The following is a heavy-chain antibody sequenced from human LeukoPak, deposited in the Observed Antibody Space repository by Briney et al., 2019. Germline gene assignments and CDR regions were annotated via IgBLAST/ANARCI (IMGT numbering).Heavy chain of an antibody. D-gene: IGHD1-14*01. CDR3: AKETTRLTFDP. V-gene: IGHV3-11*01. Sequence: GGSLRLSCAASGFTFSDYYMSWIRQAPGKGLEWVSYISSSGSTIYYADSVKGRFTISRDNSKNTLYLQMNSLRAEDTAVYYCAKETTRLTFDPWGQGTLVTVSS. CDR2: ISSSGSTI. J-gene: IGHJ5*02. CDR1: GFTFSDYY.